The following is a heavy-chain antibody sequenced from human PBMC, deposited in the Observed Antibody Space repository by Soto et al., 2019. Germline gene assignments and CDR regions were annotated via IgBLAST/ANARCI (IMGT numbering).Heavy chain of an antibody. CDR1: GYTFSNYG. J-gene: IGHJ5*02. Sequence: ASVKVSCKTSGYTFSNYGITWVRQAPGQPLEWLGWISLYSDGTSYAQKFRGRVSMTTDTSTTTAYMELRSLRSDDAAVYYCARVVPGAEAWFGPWGQGTLVTVSS. CDR3: ARVVPGAEAWFGP. CDR2: ISLYSDGT. V-gene: IGHV1-18*01.